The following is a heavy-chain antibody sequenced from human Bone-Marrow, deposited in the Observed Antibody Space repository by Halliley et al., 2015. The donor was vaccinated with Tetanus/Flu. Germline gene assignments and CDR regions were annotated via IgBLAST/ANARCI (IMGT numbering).Heavy chain of an antibody. V-gene: IGHV3-66*01. J-gene: IGHJ3*01. CDR3: ARGSNGLQRNDAFHF. Sequence: SLRLSCAASGFTVRDDYMGWVRQAPGKGLEWVSVINRGGSTNYAVSVKGRFIISRDNAKNSLILQMNSLRDEDTAIYYCARGSNGLQRNDAFHFWGQGTMVTVSS. CDR1: GFTVRDDY. D-gene: IGHD2-8*01. CDR2: INRGGST.